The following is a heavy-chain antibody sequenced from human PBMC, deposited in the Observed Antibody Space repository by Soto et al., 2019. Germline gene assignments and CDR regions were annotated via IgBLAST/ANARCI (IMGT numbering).Heavy chain of an antibody. V-gene: IGHV1-18*01. CDR2: ISAYNGNT. Sequence: ASVKVSCKASGYTFTSYCISWVRQAPGQGLEWMGWISAYNGNTNYAQKLQGRVTMTTDTSTSTAYMELRSLRSDDTAVYYCASGVDSNGYSDYWGQGTLVTVSS. CDR1: GYTFTSYC. D-gene: IGHD4-4*01. CDR3: ASGVDSNGYSDY. J-gene: IGHJ4*02.